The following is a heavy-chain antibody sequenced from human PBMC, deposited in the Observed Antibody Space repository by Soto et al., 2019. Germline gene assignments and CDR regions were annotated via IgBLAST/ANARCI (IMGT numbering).Heavy chain of an antibody. V-gene: IGHV3-30*18. CDR3: AKSGSGYSSGWYLDY. CDR1: GFTFSNYA. Sequence: QVQLVESGGGVVQPGRSLRLSCAASGFTFSNYAMHWVRQAPGKGLEWVAVISYDGSNKYYADSVKGRFTISSDNSKNTLYLQMNSLRAEDTALYCCAKSGSGYSSGWYLDYWGQGTLVTVSS. D-gene: IGHD6-19*01. CDR2: ISYDGSNK. J-gene: IGHJ4*02.